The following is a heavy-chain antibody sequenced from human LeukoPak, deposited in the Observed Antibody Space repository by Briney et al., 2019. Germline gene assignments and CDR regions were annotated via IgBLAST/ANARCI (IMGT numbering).Heavy chain of an antibody. J-gene: IGHJ4*02. Sequence: PGGSLRLSCAASGFTFSSYAISWVRLAPGKGLEWVSAISGSGGSTYYADSVKGRFTISRDNSKNTLYLQMNSLRAEDTAVYYCAKASAMIVVVSKHFDYWGQGTLVTVSS. V-gene: IGHV3-23*01. CDR3: AKASAMIVVVSKHFDY. D-gene: IGHD3-22*01. CDR1: GFTFSSYA. CDR2: ISGSGGST.